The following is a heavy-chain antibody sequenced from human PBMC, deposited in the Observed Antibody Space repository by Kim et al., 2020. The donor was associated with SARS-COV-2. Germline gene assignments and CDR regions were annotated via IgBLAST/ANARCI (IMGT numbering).Heavy chain of an antibody. J-gene: IGHJ4*02. CDR3: ASTPIVATIFSIRSSPNYFDY. CDR1: GGSISSGGYY. Sequence: SETLSLTCTVSGGSISSGGYYWSWIRQHPGKGLEWIGYIYYSGSTYYNPSLKSRVTISVDTSKHQFSLKLSSVTAADTAVYYCASTPIVATIFSIRSSPNYFDYWGQGTLVTVSS. V-gene: IGHV4-31*03. D-gene: IGHD5-12*01. CDR2: IYYSGST.